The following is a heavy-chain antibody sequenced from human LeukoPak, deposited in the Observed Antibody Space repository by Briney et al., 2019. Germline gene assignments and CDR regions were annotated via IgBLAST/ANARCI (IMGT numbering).Heavy chain of an antibody. CDR1: GGSISSSSYY. Sequence: TPSETLSLTCTVSGGSISSSSYYWGWIRQPPGKGLEWIGSIYYSGSTYYNPSLKSRVTISVDTSKNQFSLKLSSVTAADTAVYYCAREGKGEEWLSPIDYWGQGTLVTVSS. J-gene: IGHJ4*02. CDR3: AREGKGEEWLSPIDY. D-gene: IGHD3-3*01. CDR2: IYYSGST. V-gene: IGHV4-39*02.